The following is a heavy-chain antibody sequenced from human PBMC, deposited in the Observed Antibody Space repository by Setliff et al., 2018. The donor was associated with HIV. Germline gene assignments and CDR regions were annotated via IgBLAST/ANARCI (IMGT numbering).Heavy chain of an antibody. CDR3: ASEAWTSYRSSSGYYYYYMDV. Sequence: SETLSLTCTVSGDSVSSASYYWSWIRQPPGKGLEWIGYIYYSGTTKYNPSLKSRVTISVDTSKNQFSLKLSSVTAADTAVYYCASEAWTSYRSSSGYYYYYMDVWGKGSTVTVSS. CDR1: GDSVSSASYY. J-gene: IGHJ6*03. D-gene: IGHD6-6*01. CDR2: IYYSGTT. V-gene: IGHV4-61*01.